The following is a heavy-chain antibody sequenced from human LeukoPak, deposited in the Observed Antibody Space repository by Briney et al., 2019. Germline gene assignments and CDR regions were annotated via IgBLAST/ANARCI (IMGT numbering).Heavy chain of an antibody. V-gene: IGHV3-49*04. J-gene: IGHJ6*02. CDR2: IRRKAYRGTT. D-gene: IGHD5-18*01. Sequence: PGRSLRLSCRGSGFTFGDHAMSWVRQAPGKGLEEVGFIRRKAYRGTTEYAASVKGRFTISRDDSASIAYLQMNSLKTEDTAVYYCARGPIQLWIHNAMDVWGQGTTVTVSS. CDR3: ARGPIQLWIHNAMDV. CDR1: GFTFGDHA.